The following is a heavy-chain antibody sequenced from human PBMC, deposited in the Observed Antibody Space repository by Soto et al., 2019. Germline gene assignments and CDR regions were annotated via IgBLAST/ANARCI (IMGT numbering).Heavy chain of an antibody. CDR2: ISGIGGST. J-gene: IGHJ4*02. Sequence: GGSLRRSCAASGFTFTDYALSWVRQAPGKGLEWVATISGIGGSTYLADSVKGRLSISRDNSKNTVSLLMNSLRAEDTAVYFCARGTSGYLRSWYYLDYWGRGTLVTVSS. CDR1: GFTFTDYA. D-gene: IGHD6-13*01. CDR3: ARGTSGYLRSWYYLDY. V-gene: IGHV3-23*01.